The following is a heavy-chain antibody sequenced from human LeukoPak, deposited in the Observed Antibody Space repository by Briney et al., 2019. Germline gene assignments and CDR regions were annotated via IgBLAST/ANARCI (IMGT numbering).Heavy chain of an antibody. CDR1: GYTFTGYY. V-gene: IGHV1-2*02. J-gene: IGHJ4*02. D-gene: IGHD2-2*01. CDR3: ARDQLVPAAGGGLDY. Sequence: ASVKVSCKASGYTFTGYYMHWVRQAPGQGLEWMGWINPNSGGTNYAQKFQGRDTITSDTSISPAYMPLSRMRSDDTAVYYCARDQLVPAAGGGLDYWGQGTLVTVSS. CDR2: INPNSGGT.